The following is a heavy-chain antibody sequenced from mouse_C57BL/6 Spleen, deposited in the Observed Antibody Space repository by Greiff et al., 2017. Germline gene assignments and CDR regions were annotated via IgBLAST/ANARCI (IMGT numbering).Heavy chain of an antibody. CDR1: GYTFTDYY. D-gene: IGHD1-2*01. CDR3: ARGFTTAPYCDV. Sequence: EVQLQQSGPVLVKPGASVKMSCKASGYTFTDYYMNWVKQSHGKSLEWIGVINPYNGGTSYNQKFKGKATLTVDKSSSTAYMELNSLTSEDSAVYYCARGFTTAPYCDVWGTGTTVTVSS. CDR2: INPYNGGT. V-gene: IGHV1-19*01. J-gene: IGHJ1*03.